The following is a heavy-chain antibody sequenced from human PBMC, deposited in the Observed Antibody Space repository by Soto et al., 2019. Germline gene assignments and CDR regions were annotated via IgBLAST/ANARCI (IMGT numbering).Heavy chain of an antibody. Sequence: GGSLRLSCAASGFTFSSYAMSWVRQAPGKGLEWVSAISGSGGSTYYADSVKGRFTISRDNSKNTLYLQMNSLRAEDTAVYYCVRDRGPPPWILTGCWPAGGYYYGMDVWGQGTMVTVSS. D-gene: IGHD3-9*01. CDR2: ISGSGGST. CDR3: VRDRGPPPWILTGCWPAGGYYYGMDV. V-gene: IGHV3-23*01. J-gene: IGHJ6*02. CDR1: GFTFSSYA.